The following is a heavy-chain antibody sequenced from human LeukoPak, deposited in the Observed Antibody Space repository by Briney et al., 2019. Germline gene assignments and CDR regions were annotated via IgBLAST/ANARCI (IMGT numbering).Heavy chain of an antibody. Sequence: GASVKVSCKASGYTFTSYFIHWVRQAPGQGLEWMGIINPNGGSTTYAQRFQDRVTITRDTSTSTVYMELSSLRSEDTAVYYCASAEGTTGYSSGWRFDYWGQGTLVTVSS. J-gene: IGHJ4*02. D-gene: IGHD6-19*01. CDR2: INPNGGST. CDR1: GYTFTSYF. CDR3: ASAEGTTGYSSGWRFDY. V-gene: IGHV1-46*01.